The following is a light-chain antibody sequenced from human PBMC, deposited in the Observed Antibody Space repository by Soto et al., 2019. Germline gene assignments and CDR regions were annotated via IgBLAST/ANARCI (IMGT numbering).Light chain of an antibody. CDR1: QSVSSN. Sequence: EIVMTQSPATLSVSPGERATLSCRASQSVSSNLAWYQQKPGQAPRLLIYGASTRATGITARFSGSGSGTEFTLTIGSLQSEVFAVCYCQQYNNWPQTFGQGTKVDIK. J-gene: IGKJ2*01. V-gene: IGKV3-15*01. CDR2: GAS. CDR3: QQYNNWPQT.